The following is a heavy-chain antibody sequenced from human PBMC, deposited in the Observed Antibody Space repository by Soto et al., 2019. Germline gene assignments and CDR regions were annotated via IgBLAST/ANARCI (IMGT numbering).Heavy chain of an antibody. Sequence: ASVKVSCKASGYTFTSYAMHWVRQAPGQRLEWMGWINAGNGNTKYSQKFQGRVTITRDTSASTAYMELSSLGSEDTAVYYCAREAKPLKYYFDYWGQGTLVTVSS. CDR3: AREAKPLKYYFDY. J-gene: IGHJ4*02. CDR1: GYTFTSYA. CDR2: INAGNGNT. V-gene: IGHV1-3*01.